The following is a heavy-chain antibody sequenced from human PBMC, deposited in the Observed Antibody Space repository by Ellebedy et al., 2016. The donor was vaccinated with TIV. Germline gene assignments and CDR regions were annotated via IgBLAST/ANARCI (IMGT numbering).Heavy chain of an antibody. D-gene: IGHD5-12*01. CDR3: ARFLVAVDAFDI. V-gene: IGHV3-23*01. CDR1: GFTFSSYA. J-gene: IGHJ3*02. Sequence: GESLKISCAASGFTFSSYAMTWVRQAPGKGLEWVSTIRGSGGSTYYADSVKGWFTISRDNSKKMLYLQMNSLRDEDTAVYYCARFLVAVDAFDIWGQGTMVTVSS. CDR2: IRGSGGST.